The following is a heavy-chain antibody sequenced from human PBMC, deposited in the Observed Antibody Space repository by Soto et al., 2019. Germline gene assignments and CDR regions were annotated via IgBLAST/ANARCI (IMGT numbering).Heavy chain of an antibody. Sequence: SETLSLTCAVYGGSFSGYYWSWIRQPPGKGLEWIGEINHSGSTNYNPSLKSRVTISVDTSKNQFSLKLSSVTAADTAVYYCATSHPHSGYDWFWFDPWGQGTLVTVSA. D-gene: IGHD5-12*01. J-gene: IGHJ5*02. CDR1: GGSFSGYY. V-gene: IGHV4-34*01. CDR2: INHSGST. CDR3: ATSHPHSGYDWFWFDP.